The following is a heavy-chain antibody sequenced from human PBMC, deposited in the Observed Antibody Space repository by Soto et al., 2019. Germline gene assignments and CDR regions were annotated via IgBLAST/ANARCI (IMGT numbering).Heavy chain of an antibody. CDR3: ARHHPDMGSWY. CDR2: IYYSGST. J-gene: IGHJ4*02. V-gene: IGHV4-30-4*01. CDR1: GGSISSGDYY. Sequence: PSETLSLTCTVSGGSISSGDYYWSWIRQPPGKGLEWIGYIYYSGSTYYNPSLKSRVTISVDTSKNQFSLKLSSVTAADTAVYYGARHHPDMGSWYGARGPLVPVSP. D-gene: IGHD6-13*01.